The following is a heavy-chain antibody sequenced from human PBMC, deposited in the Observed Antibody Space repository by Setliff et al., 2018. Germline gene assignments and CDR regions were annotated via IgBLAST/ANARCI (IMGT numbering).Heavy chain of an antibody. CDR3: ARSPPNRGVGQGHHMDV. D-gene: IGHD1-26*01. CDR2: ISPYNGDT. V-gene: IGHV1-18*01. Sequence: ASVKVSCRTSGFGFTTFGISWVRRAPGQGLEWIGWISPYNGDTKYAQKLQDRVTMTIDTSTSTAYVEVRSLRSDDTALYYCARSPPNRGVGQGHHMDVWGKGTSVTVSS. CDR1: GFGFTTFG. J-gene: IGHJ6*03.